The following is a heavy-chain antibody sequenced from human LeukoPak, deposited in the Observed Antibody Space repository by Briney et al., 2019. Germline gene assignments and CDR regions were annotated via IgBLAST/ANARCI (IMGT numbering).Heavy chain of an antibody. CDR2: ISAYNGNT. J-gene: IGHJ6*03. CDR1: GYTFTSYG. Sequence: ASVKVSCKASGYTFTSYGISWVRQAPGQGLEWMGWISAYNGNTNYAQKLQGRVTMTTDTSTSTAYMELRSLRSDDTAVYYCARDHAVLPRSSGWQYYMDVWGKGTTVTVSS. D-gene: IGHD6-19*01. V-gene: IGHV1-18*01. CDR3: ARDHAVLPRSSGWQYYMDV.